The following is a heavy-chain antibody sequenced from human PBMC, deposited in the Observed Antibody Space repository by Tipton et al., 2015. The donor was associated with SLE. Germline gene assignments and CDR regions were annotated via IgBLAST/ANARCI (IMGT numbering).Heavy chain of an antibody. J-gene: IGHJ3*02. D-gene: IGHD1-26*01. CDR1: GGSISSHY. V-gene: IGHV4-59*11. CDR3: SGSYSGAFDI. CDR2: VYYSGST. Sequence: TLSLTCTVSGGSISSHYWSWIRQPPGKGLEWIGYVYYSGSTSYNPSLKSRVTMSVDTSKNQFSLKLSSVTAADTAVYYCSGSYSGAFDIWGQGTMVTVSS.